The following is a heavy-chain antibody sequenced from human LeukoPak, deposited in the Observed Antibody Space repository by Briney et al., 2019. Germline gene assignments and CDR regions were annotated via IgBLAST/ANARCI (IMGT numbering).Heavy chain of an antibody. J-gene: IGHJ4*02. Sequence: SETLSLTCTVSGGSISSNYWSWIRQTAGKGLEWIGRISFSGSTNYNPSLKSRLTVSLDTSKKQFSLKLSSVTAADTAIYYCATEYCASSSCRFDSWGQGTLVTVSS. CDR3: ATEYCASSSCRFDS. CDR2: ISFSGST. CDR1: GGSISSNY. V-gene: IGHV4-4*07. D-gene: IGHD2-2*01.